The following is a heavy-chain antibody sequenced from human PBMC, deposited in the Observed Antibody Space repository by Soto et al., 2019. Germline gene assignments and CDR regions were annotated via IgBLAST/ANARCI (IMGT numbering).Heavy chain of an antibody. Sequence: PGGSLRLSCAASGFTVSSNYMSWVRQAPGKGLEWVSVIYSGGSTYYADSVKGRFTISRDNSKNTLYLQMNSLRAEDTAVYYCARGGTGYFLSMDVWGQGTTVTVSS. CDR3: ARGGTGYFLSMDV. D-gene: IGHD3-9*01. J-gene: IGHJ6*02. CDR2: IYSGGST. CDR1: GFTVSSNY. V-gene: IGHV3-53*01.